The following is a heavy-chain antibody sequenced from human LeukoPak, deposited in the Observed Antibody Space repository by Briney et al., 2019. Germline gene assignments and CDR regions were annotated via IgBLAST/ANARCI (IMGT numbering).Heavy chain of an antibody. CDR1: GYTFTSYG. D-gene: IGHD2-2*01. V-gene: IGHV1-2*02. Sequence: GASVKVSCKASGYTFTSYGISWVRQAPGQGLEWMGWINPNSGGTNYAQKFQGRVTMTRDTSISTAYMELSRLRSDDTAVYYCAREDIVVVPAFGPWGQGTLVTVSS. J-gene: IGHJ5*02. CDR2: INPNSGGT. CDR3: AREDIVVVPAFGP.